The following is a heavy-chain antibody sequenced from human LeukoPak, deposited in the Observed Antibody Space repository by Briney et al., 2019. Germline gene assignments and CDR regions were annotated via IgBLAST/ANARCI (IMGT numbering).Heavy chain of an antibody. D-gene: IGHD1-26*01. J-gene: IGHJ4*02. CDR1: GFTFSSYS. V-gene: IGHV3-48*04. CDR3: ARDSQWELTRMDY. CDR2: ISSSGSTI. Sequence: GGSLRLSCAASGFTFSSYSMNWVRQAPGKGLGWVSYISSSGSTIYYADSVKGRFTISRDNAKNSLYLQMNSLRAEDTAVYYCARDSQWELTRMDYWGQGTLVTVSS.